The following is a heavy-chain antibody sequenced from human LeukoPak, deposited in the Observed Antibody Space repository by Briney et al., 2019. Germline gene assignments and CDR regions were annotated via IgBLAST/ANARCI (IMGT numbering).Heavy chain of an antibody. D-gene: IGHD6-19*01. V-gene: IGHV1-8*01. J-gene: IGHJ4*02. CDR3: ARGREVAGTVSY. CDR1: GYTFTSYD. Sequence: GASVKVSCKASGYTFTSYDINWVRHATGQGLEWMGWMNPNSGNTGYAQKFQGRVTITRNTSSSTAYMELSRLRFDDSAVYYCARGREVAGTVSYWGQGTLVTVSS. CDR2: MNPNSGNT.